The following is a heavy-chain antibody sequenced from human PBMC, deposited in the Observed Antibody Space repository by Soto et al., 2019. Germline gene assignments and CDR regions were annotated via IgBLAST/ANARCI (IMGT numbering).Heavy chain of an antibody. D-gene: IGHD2-15*01. V-gene: IGHV1-18*01. J-gene: IGHJ5*02. CDR2: ISAYNGNT. Sequence: ASVKVSCKASGYTFTSYGISWVRQAPGQGLEWMGWISAYNGNTNYAQKLQGRVTMTTDTSTSTAYMELRSLRSDDTAVYYCARDRGPYCSGGSCYANSPFDPWGQGTLVTVSS. CDR1: GYTFTSYG. CDR3: ARDRGPYCSGGSCYANSPFDP.